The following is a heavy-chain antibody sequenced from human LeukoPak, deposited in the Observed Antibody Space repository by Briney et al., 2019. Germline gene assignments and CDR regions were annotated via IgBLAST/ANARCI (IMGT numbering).Heavy chain of an antibody. J-gene: IGHJ4*02. D-gene: IGHD3-22*01. V-gene: IGHV3-66*01. CDR3: ARNYYDSSAYYYFDY. CDR1: GFTFTTDW. CDR2: IYSGGGT. Sequence: GGSLRLSCVASGFTFTTDWMHWVRLAPGKGLEWVSLIYSGGGTYYADSVKGRFTISRDNSKNTLYLQMNSLRAEDTAVYYCARNYYDSSAYYYFDYWGQGTLVTVSS.